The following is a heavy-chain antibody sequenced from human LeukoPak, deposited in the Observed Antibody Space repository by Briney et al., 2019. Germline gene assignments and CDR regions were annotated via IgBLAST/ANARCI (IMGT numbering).Heavy chain of an antibody. J-gene: IGHJ3*02. V-gene: IGHV3-21*01. CDR3: ARDHPVVVPAAAWDAFDI. Sequence: GGSLRLSCAASGFTFSSYSMNWVCQAPGKGLEWVSSISSSSSYIYYADSVKGRFTISRDNAKNSLYLQMNSLRAEDTAVYYCARDHPVVVPAAAWDAFDIWGQGTMVTVSS. CDR2: ISSSSSYI. CDR1: GFTFSSYS. D-gene: IGHD2-2*01.